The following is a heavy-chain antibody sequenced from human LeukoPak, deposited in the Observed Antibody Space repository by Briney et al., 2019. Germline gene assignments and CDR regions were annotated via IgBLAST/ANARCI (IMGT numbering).Heavy chain of an antibody. CDR3: AKGNDFYYYMDV. D-gene: IGHD3-3*01. CDR1: GFTFSSYA. CDR2: ISGSGGST. V-gene: IGHV3-23*01. Sequence: QAGGSLRLSCAASGFTFSSYAMSWVRQAPGKGLEWVSAISGSGGSTYYADSVKGRFTISRDNSKNTLYLQMNSLRAEDTAVYYCAKGNDFYYYMDVWGKGTTVTVSS. J-gene: IGHJ6*03.